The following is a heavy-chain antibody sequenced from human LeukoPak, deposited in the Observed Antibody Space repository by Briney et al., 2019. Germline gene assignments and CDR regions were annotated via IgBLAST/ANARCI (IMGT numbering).Heavy chain of an antibody. CDR3: AKAGSNGDLDS. V-gene: IGHV3-30-3*01. Sequence: PGGSLRLSCEVSGFTFSSYVMHWVRQAPGRGLEWLAIISHQGGTQGYADSVKGRFTVSRDNPNNRLDLEMNSLRPEDTAVYYCAKAGSNGDLDSWGQGALVTVSS. CDR2: ISHQGGTQ. CDR1: GFTFSSYV. J-gene: IGHJ4*02.